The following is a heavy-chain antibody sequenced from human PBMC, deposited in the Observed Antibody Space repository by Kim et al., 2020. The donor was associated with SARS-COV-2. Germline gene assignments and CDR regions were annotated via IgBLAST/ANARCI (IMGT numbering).Heavy chain of an antibody. V-gene: IGHV4-59*08. CDR1: GDSISSYY. Sequence: SETLSLTCTVSGDSISSYYWSWIRQPPGKGLEWIGYIYYSGRTNYNPSLRSRVTISVDTSKNQFSLKLSSVTAADTAVYFCARRSFPDYWGQGTLFTGSS. CDR2: IYYSGRT. J-gene: IGHJ4*02. CDR3: ARRSFPDY.